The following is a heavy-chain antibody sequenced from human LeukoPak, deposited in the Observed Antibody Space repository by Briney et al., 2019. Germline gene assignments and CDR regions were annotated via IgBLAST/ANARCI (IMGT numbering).Heavy chain of an antibody. Sequence: ASVKVSCKASGYTFTGYYMHWVRQAPGQGLEWMGWINPNSGGTNYAQKFQGRVTMTRDTSISTAYMELSRLRSDDTAVYYCARDRCSSTSCRLENAFDIWAKGQWSPSLQ. D-gene: IGHD2-2*01. V-gene: IGHV1-2*02. J-gene: IGHJ3*02. CDR3: ARDRCSSTSCRLENAFDI. CDR2: INPNSGGT. CDR1: GYTFTGYY.